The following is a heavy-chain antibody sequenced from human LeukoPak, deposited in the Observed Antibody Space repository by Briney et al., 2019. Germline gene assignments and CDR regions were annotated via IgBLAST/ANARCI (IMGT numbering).Heavy chain of an antibody. J-gene: IGHJ3*02. CDR1: GFTFSSYA. D-gene: IGHD6-19*01. V-gene: IGHV3-64*01. Sequence: GGSLRLSCAASGFTFSSYAMHWVRQAPGKGLEYVSAISSNGGSTYYANSVKGRFTISRDNSKNTLYLQMGSLRAEDMAVYYCARVRCRGWYVRDAFDIWGQGTMVTVSS. CDR3: ARVRCRGWYVRDAFDI. CDR2: ISSNGGST.